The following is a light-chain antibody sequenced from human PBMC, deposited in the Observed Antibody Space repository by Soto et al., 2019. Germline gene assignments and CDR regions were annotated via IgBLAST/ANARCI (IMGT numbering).Light chain of an antibody. Sequence: QLTQSPSSLAASVGDRVTITCRASQDMSSYLAWYQQRPGKAPKLLIYAASTLQSGVPSRFSGSGSGTDSTLTISSLQPEDFATYYCQQLNDYPLTFGQGTRLEI. CDR1: QDMSSY. J-gene: IGKJ5*01. CDR3: QQLNDYPLT. CDR2: AAS. V-gene: IGKV1-9*01.